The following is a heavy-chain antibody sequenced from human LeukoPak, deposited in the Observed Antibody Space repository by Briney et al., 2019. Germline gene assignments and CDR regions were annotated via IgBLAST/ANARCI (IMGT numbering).Heavy chain of an antibody. CDR3: ARSSGDGAFDI. V-gene: IGHV1-8*03. J-gene: IGHJ3*02. CDR1: GYTFTSYG. Sequence: ASVKVSCKASGYTFTSYGISWVRQATGQGLEWMGWMNPNSGNTGYAQKFQGRVTITRNTSISTAYMELSSLRSEDTAVYYCARSSGDGAFDIWGQGTMVTVSS. CDR2: MNPNSGNT. D-gene: IGHD5-24*01.